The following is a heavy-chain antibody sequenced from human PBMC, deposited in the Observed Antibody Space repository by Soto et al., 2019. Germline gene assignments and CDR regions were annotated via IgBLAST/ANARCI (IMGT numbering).Heavy chain of an antibody. CDR2: ISGSGGTT. Sequence: EVQLLESGGGLVQPGGSLRLSCAASGFTFSSYSMIWVRQAPGKGLEWVSAISGSGGTTYYADSVKGRFTISRDNSKNTLYLQMNSRRSEGTAVYYCAIGGVVYFDGTGYYLHYYDGMDVWGQGTKVTVSS. V-gene: IGHV3-23*01. J-gene: IGHJ6*02. CDR1: GFTFSSYS. CDR3: AIGGVVYFDGTGYYLHYYDGMDV. D-gene: IGHD3-22*01.